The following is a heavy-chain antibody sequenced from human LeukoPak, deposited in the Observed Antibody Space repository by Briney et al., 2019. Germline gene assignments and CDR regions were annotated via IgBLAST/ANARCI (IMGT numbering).Heavy chain of an antibody. J-gene: IGHJ3*02. CDR1: GFTFSRFW. Sequence: GGSLRLSCAASGFTFSRFWMSWVRQAPGKGLEWVASIDQDESTIRHVDSVRGRFTISRDNVKNSLFLQMNSLRVEDTAFYYCAKVNIDAFDIWGQGTMVTVSS. V-gene: IGHV3-7*01. D-gene: IGHD2/OR15-2a*01. CDR2: IDQDESTI. CDR3: AKVNIDAFDI.